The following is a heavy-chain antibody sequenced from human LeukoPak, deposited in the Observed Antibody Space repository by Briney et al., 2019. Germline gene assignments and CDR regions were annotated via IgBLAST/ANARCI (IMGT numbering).Heavy chain of an antibody. CDR3: ARGELDYYYYYMDV. CDR2: ISSSSSYI. V-gene: IGHV3-21*01. CDR1: GFTFSSYS. D-gene: IGHD1-1*01. J-gene: IGHJ6*03. Sequence: PGGSLRLSCAASGFTFSSYSMNWVRQAPGKGLEWVSSISSSSSYIYYADSVKGRFTISRDNAKNSLYLQMNSLRAEDTAVYYCARGELDYYYYYMDVWGKGTTVTVSS.